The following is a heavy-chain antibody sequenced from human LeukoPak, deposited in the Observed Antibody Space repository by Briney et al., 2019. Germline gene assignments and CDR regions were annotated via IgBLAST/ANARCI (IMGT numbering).Heavy chain of an antibody. Sequence: GESLKISCKGSGYSFTSYWIGWVRQMPRKGLEWMGIIYPGDSDTRYSPSFQGQVTISADKSISTAYLQWSSLKASDTAMYYCARRIAAAGYYWYFALWGRGTLVTVSS. CDR3: ARRIAAAGYYWYFAL. V-gene: IGHV5-51*01. CDR2: IYPGDSDT. J-gene: IGHJ2*01. CDR1: GYSFTSYW. D-gene: IGHD6-13*01.